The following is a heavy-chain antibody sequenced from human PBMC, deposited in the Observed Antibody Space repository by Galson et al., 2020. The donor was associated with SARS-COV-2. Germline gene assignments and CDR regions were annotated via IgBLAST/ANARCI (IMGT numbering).Heavy chain of an antibody. CDR2: IGTAGDT. CDR1: GFTFSSYD. CDR3: ARGSTVSYYYYMDV. D-gene: IGHD2-2*01. J-gene: IGHJ6*03. V-gene: IGHV3-13*01. Sequence: GESLKISCAASGFTFSSYDMHWVRQATGKGLEWVSAIGTAGDTYYPGSVKGRFTISRENAKNSLYLQMNSLRAGDTAVYYCARGSTVSYYYYMDVWGKGTTVTVSS.